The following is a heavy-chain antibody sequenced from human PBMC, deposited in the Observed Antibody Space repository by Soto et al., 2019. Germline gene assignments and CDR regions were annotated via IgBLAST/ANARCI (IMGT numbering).Heavy chain of an antibody. V-gene: IGHV3-30*18. CDR1: GFTFSTTG. J-gene: IGHJ6*02. Sequence: QVQLVETGGGVVQPGTSLRLSCTASGFTFSTTGMHWVRQAPGKGLEWVEVISYDGSKTYYADSVKARLTISRDNSRGTVYLQMHSQRPEDTAVYYCAKDLRQGASGATVYGMDVWGQGTTVSVSS. CDR2: ISYDGSKT. CDR3: AKDLRQGASGATVYGMDV. D-gene: IGHD7-27*01.